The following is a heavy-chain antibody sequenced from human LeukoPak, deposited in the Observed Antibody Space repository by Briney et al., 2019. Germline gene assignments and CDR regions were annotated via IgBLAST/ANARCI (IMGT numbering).Heavy chain of an antibody. D-gene: IGHD2-2*01. V-gene: IGHV1-46*01. Sequence: ASVKVSCKASGYTFTSYYMHWVRQAPGQGLEWMGIINPSGGSTSYAQKFQGRVTMTRDTSTSTVYMELGSLRSEDTAVYYCARDLSYCSSTSCFYDYWGQGTLVTVSS. CDR2: INPSGGST. CDR1: GYTFTSYY. CDR3: ARDLSYCSSTSCFYDY. J-gene: IGHJ4*02.